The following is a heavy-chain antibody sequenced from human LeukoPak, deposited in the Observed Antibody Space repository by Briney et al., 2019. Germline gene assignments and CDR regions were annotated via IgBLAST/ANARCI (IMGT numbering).Heavy chain of an antibody. Sequence: GGSLRLSCAASEFTFSDSWMHWVRQAPGEGLVWVSRINRDGSITTYADSVKGRFTISRDNAKNTLYLQMNSLRAEDTAVYYCVKDRLLPHSPGDAFDIWGQGAMVTVSS. CDR1: EFTFSDSW. D-gene: IGHD3-10*01. CDR2: INRDGSIT. V-gene: IGHV3-74*03. J-gene: IGHJ3*02. CDR3: VKDRLLPHSPGDAFDI.